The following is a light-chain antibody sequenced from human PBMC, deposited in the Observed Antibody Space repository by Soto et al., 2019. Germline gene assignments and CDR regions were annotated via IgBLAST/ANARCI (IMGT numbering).Light chain of an antibody. V-gene: IGLV2-11*01. J-gene: IGLJ1*01. Sequence: QSVLTQPPSVSGSPGQSVTISCTGTSSDVGAYDYVSWYQQHPGKAPKLMIYDVSKRPSGVPDRFSGSKSGNTASLTISGLQAEDEADYYCCSYAGSYASDYVFGARTKVTVL. CDR2: DVS. CDR1: SSDVGAYDY. CDR3: CSYAGSYASDYV.